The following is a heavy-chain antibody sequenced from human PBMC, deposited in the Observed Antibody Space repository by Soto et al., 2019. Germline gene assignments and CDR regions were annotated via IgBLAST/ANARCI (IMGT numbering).Heavy chain of an antibody. V-gene: IGHV1-46*03. CDR3: ARGEVLIVVVPAALASWFDP. CDR1: GYTFTSYY. D-gene: IGHD2-2*01. CDR2: INPSGGST. J-gene: IGHJ5*02. Sequence: ASVKVSCKASGYTFTSYYMHWVRQAPGQGLEWMGIINPSGGSTSYAQKFQGRVTTTRDTSTSTVYMELSSLRSEDTAVYYCARGEVLIVVVPAALASWFDPWGQGTLVTVSS.